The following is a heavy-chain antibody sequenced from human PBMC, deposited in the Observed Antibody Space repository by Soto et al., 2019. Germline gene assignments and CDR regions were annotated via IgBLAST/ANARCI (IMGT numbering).Heavy chain of an antibody. V-gene: IGHV4-30-4*01. CDR1: GGSISSGDYY. CDR3: ARLVRPSYDSSGADFDY. J-gene: IGHJ4*02. Sequence: QVQLQESGPGLVKPSQTLSLTCTVSGGSISSGDYYWSWIRQPPGKGREWIGYIYYSGSTYYNPSLKSRVTISVDTSKNQFSLKLSSVTAADTAVYYCARLVRPSYDSSGADFDYWGQGTLVTVSS. D-gene: IGHD3-22*01. CDR2: IYYSGST.